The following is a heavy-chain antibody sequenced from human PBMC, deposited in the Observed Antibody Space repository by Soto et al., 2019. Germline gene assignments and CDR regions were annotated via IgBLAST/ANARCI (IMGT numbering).Heavy chain of an antibody. CDR2: INPNSGGT. CDR3: ARDPGRGLYFDY. J-gene: IGHJ4*02. D-gene: IGHD3-10*01. V-gene: IGHV1-2*02. Sequence: ASVKVSCKASGYTFTGYYIHWVRQAPGQGLEWMGWINPNSGGTNYAQKFQGRVTMTRDTSISTAYMELSRLRSDDTAVYYCARDPGRGLYFDYWGQGTLVTVSS. CDR1: GYTFTGYY.